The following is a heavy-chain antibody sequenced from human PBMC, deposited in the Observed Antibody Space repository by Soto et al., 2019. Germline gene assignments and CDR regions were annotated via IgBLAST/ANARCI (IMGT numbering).Heavy chain of an antibody. J-gene: IGHJ4*02. D-gene: IGHD3-22*01. CDR2: INPNSGGT. CDR1: GYTFTGYH. CDR3: ARDRRFYDSGWFYYFDY. V-gene: IGHV1-2*02. Sequence: GASVKVSCKASGYTFTGYHMHWVRQAPGQGLEWMGWINPNSGGTNYAQKFQGRVTMTRDTSISTAYMEVSRLRSDDTAVYYCARDRRFYDSGWFYYFDYWGQGPLVTVSS.